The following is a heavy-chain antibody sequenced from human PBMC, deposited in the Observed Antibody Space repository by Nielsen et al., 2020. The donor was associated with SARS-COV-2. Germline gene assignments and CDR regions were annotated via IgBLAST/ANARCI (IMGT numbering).Heavy chain of an antibody. CDR1: GYSISSGYN. D-gene: IGHD3-3*01. Sequence: GSLRLSCSVSGYSISSGYNWGWIRQPPGKGLEWIGSIHHSGSASYNPSLKSRVTILVDTSKNQFSLSLRSVTAADTALYYCARRGMESWFDPWGQGTLVTVSS. J-gene: IGHJ5*02. V-gene: IGHV4-38-2*02. CDR2: IHHSGSA. CDR3: ARRGMESWFDP.